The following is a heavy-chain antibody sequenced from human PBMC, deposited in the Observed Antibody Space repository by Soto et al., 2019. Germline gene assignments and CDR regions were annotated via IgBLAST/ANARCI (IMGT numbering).Heavy chain of an antibody. V-gene: IGHV4-31*03. J-gene: IGHJ6*03. CDR3: AIEGSSFSAATQYHYYYYMDV. CDR2: IYYSGST. Sequence: SETLSLTCTVSGGSISSGGYYWSWIRQHPGKGLEWIGYIYYSGSTYYNPSLKSRVTISVDTSKNQFSLKLSSVTAADTAVYYCAIEGSSFSAATQYHYYYYMDVWCKGTTVTVSS. D-gene: IGHD2-15*01. CDR1: GGSISSGGYY.